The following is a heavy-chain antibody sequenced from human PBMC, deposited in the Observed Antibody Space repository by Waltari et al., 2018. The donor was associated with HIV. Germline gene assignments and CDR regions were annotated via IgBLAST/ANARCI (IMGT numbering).Heavy chain of an antibody. CDR3: ARDLAVFGVVAPSYGMDV. D-gene: IGHD3-3*01. J-gene: IGHJ6*02. CDR2: MSYDGSRR. V-gene: IGHV3-30*03. CDR1: GFTFTNYG. Sequence: QLAESGGGVVQPGRSLTLSCVTSGFTFTNYGIHWVRQAPGKGLEVVAVMSYDGSRRYYVDSVKCRFTISRDTSRNTQYLQMNSLRYEDTALYYCARDLAVFGVVAPSYGMDVWGQGTTVTVSS.